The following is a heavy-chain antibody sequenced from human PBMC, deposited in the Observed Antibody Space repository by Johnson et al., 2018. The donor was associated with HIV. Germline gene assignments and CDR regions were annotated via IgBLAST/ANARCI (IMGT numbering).Heavy chain of an antibody. CDR3: ARDRGLWERNGAGAFDI. CDR2: ISYDGSNT. J-gene: IGHJ3*02. D-gene: IGHD1-26*01. CDR1: GFSFSTYA. Sequence: QVQLIESGGGVVQPGRSLRLSCAASGFSFSTYAMHWVRQAPGKGLEWLIVISYDGSNTYYADSVKGRFTISRDNSKNTLYLQMNSLRAEDTAVYYCARDRGLWERNGAGAFDIWGQGTMVTVSS. V-gene: IGHV3-30*04.